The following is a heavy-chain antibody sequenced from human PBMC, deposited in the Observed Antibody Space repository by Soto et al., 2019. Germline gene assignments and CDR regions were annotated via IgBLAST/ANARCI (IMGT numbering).Heavy chain of an antibody. J-gene: IGHJ6*04. CDR3: AKEFYDFWSSPGV. D-gene: IGHD3-3*01. V-gene: IGHV3-23*01. CDR1: GFTFSRYA. CDR2: ISGSGGST. Sequence: SLRLSCAASGFTFSRYAMSWVRQAPGKGLEWVSAISGSGGSTYYADSVKGRFTISRDNSKNTLYLQMNSLRAEGTAVYYCAKEFYDFWSSPGVWGKGTTVTVSS.